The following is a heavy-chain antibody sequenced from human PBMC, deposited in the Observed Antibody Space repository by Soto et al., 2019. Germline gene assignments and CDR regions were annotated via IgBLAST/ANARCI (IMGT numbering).Heavy chain of an antibody. Sequence: GGSLRLSRAASVGTLATYAVSWVRQAPGKGLEWVSAVSGGGGSTYYADSVKGRFTISRDNSKNTLYLQMNSLRAEDTAVYYCAKGGPITIFNYWGQGTLVTVSS. CDR3: AKGGPITIFNY. CDR2: VSGGGGST. V-gene: IGHV3-23*01. J-gene: IGHJ4*02. CDR1: VGTLATYA. D-gene: IGHD3-3*01.